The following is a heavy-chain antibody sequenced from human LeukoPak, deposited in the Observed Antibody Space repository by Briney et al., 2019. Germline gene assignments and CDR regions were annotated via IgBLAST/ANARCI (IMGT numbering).Heavy chain of an antibody. CDR1: GFTFDDYA. V-gene: IGHV3-9*03. J-gene: IGHJ4*02. D-gene: IGHD2-2*01. CDR3: AKDRYQLLFYYFDP. CDR2: ISWDSGSI. Sequence: PGGSLRLSCAASGFTFDDYAMHLVRQAPGKGLEWVSGISWDSGSIGYADSVKGRFTISRDNAKNSLYLQMNSLRAEDMALYYCAKDRYQLLFYYFDPWGQGTLVTVSS.